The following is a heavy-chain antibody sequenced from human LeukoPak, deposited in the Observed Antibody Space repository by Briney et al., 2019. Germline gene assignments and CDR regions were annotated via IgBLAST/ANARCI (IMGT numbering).Heavy chain of an antibody. D-gene: IGHD3-10*01. CDR2: IPYDGSNK. J-gene: IGHJ6*03. V-gene: IGHV3-30*02. CDR3: AKGVGGSANYYYMDV. CDR1: GFAFSRHG. Sequence: GGSLRLSCAASGFAFSRHGIHWVRLAPGKGLEWVAFIPYDGSNKFYADSVKGRFTISRDNSKNMLYLQMNSLRAEDTAVYYCAKGVGGSANYYYMDVWGKGTTVTVSS.